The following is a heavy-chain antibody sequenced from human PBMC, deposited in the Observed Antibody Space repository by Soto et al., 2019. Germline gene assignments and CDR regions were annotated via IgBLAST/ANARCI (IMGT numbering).Heavy chain of an antibody. Sequence: GGSLRLSCAASGFTFSSYGMHWVRQAPGKGLEWVAVISYDGSNKYYADSVKGRFTISRDNSKNTLYLQMNRLRAEDTAVYYCVKASYSSSRNYYIDYWGQGNLVTVSS. CDR1: GFTFSSYG. D-gene: IGHD6-6*01. CDR3: VKASYSSSRNYYIDY. CDR2: ISYDGSNK. J-gene: IGHJ4*02. V-gene: IGHV3-30*18.